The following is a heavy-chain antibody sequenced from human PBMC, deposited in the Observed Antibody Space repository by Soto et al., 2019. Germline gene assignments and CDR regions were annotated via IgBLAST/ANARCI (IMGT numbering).Heavy chain of an antibody. V-gene: IGHV4-59*08. D-gene: IGHD2-2*01. J-gene: IGHJ3*01. CDR2: ISDAGST. CDR3: AGYCSSSICPGSNNFALEV. Sequence: PSETLSLTCNASGASIYTYYWNWIRQSPGKGLEWIRYISDAGSTNYNPSLERRGTSSLDTSTKQVSLKLSTQSDADTTRSFRAGYCSSSICPGSNNFALEVWGQGTRVTVSS. CDR1: GASIYTYY.